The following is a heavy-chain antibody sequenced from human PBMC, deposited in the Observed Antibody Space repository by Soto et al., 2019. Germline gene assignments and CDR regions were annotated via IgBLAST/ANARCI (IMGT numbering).Heavy chain of an antibody. Sequence: PSETLSLTCTVSGGSISSYYWSWIRQPPGKGLEWIGYIYYSGSTNYNPSLKSRVTISVDTSKNQFSLKLSSVTAADTAVYYCARDLGGYCISTSCREESNYYYGMDVWGQGTMATVSS. V-gene: IGHV4-59*01. CDR2: IYYSGST. CDR3: ARDLGGYCISTSCREESNYYYGMDV. J-gene: IGHJ6*02. CDR1: GGSISSYY. D-gene: IGHD2-2*03.